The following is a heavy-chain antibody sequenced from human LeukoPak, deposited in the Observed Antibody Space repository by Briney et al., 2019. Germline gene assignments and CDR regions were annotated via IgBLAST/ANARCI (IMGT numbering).Heavy chain of an antibody. CDR1: GGSFSGYY. V-gene: IGHV4-34*01. D-gene: IGHD5-18*01. Sequence: SETLSLTCAVYGGSFSGYYWSWIRQPPGKGLEWIGEINHSGSTNYNASLKSRATISVDTYNNQFAVKQSAVSPADAALYYCARTAMVNPTWYRAPNGRRYYFDCWGRGSLVTVSS. CDR3: ARTAMVNPTWYRAPNGRRYYFDC. J-gene: IGHJ4*02. CDR2: INHSGST.